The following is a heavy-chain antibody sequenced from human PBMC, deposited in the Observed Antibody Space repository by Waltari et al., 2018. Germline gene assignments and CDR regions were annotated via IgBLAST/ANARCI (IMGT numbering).Heavy chain of an antibody. CDR3: ARAGLLGAFDV. Sequence: EVNRVESGGGLVQPGGSLRPPCAASGATFSRSWIHWVRQSPGKGLMWVSRITNDGGSTVYADSVKGRFTISRDDAKNTVSLQMNNLSAEDTALYYCARAGLLGAFDVWGQGTMVTVSS. CDR2: ITNDGGST. D-gene: IGHD2-15*01. J-gene: IGHJ3*01. V-gene: IGHV3-74*03. CDR1: GATFSRSW.